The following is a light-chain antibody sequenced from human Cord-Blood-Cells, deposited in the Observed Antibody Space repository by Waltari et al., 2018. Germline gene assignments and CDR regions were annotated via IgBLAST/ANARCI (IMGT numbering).Light chain of an antibody. CDR2: EVS. Sequence: QSALTQPASVSGSPGQSITISCTGTSSDVGSYNLVPWYQQHPGKAPKLLIYEVSKRPSGVSNLFSSSKSGNTASLTISGLQAEDEADYYCCSYAGSSTWVFGGGTKLTVL. V-gene: IGLV2-23*02. CDR1: SSDVGSYNL. CDR3: CSYAGSSTWV. J-gene: IGLJ2*01.